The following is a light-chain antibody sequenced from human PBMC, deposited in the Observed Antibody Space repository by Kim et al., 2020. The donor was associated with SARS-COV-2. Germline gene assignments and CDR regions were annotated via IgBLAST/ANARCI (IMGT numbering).Light chain of an antibody. V-gene: IGLV1-40*01. CDR2: GNN. CDR1: SPNGGAGYD. Sequence: TNSCTGGSPNGGAGYDVHWYQRLPGTAPKLRVYGNNNRPAGVPDRFAGSKSGTSAALAIIGLQAEDEAYYYCHSSDSRLSGSELFGGGTQLTVL. CDR3: HSSDSRLSGSEL. J-gene: IGLJ2*01.